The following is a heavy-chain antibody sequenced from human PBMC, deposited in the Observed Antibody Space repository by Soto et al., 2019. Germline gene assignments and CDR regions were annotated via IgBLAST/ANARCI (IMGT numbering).Heavy chain of an antibody. CDR3: ARGQRFSDWFDP. J-gene: IGHJ5*02. V-gene: IGHV4-4*07. D-gene: IGHD3-3*01. Sequence: LSLPCSVSGGTISGYYWTWIRQPAGKGLEWIGRIYSSGNTKYNPSLQSRVTMSLDTSNNQFSLRLTSVTAADTAVYYCARGQRFSDWFDPWGQGTLVTVSS. CDR2: IYSSGNT. CDR1: GGTISGYY.